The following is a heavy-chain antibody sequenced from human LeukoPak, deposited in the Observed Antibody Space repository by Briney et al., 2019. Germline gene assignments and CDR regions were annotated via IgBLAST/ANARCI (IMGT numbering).Heavy chain of an antibody. CDR2: IDWDDDK. J-gene: IGHJ4*02. Sequence: SCPTLVNPTQTLTLTCTFSGFSLSTSGMCVSWIRQPPGKALGWLARIDWDDDKYYSTSLKTRLTISKDTSKNQVVLTMTNMDPVDTATYYCARISYSSGWYNYWGQGTLVTVSS. V-gene: IGHV2-70*11. D-gene: IGHD6-19*01. CDR1: GFSLSTSGMC. CDR3: ARISYSSGWYNY.